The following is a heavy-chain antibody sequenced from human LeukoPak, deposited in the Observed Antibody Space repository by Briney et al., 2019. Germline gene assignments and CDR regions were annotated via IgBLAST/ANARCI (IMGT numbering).Heavy chain of an antibody. D-gene: IGHD3-9*01. CDR3: ARYYDILTGNPGDDY. CDR2: INPNSGGT. Sequence: ASVKVSCKASGYTFTGYYMHWVRQAPGQGLEWMGWINPNSGGTNYAQKLQGRVTMTTDTSTSTAYMELRSLRSDDTAVYYCARYYDILTGNPGDDYWGQGTLVTVSS. V-gene: IGHV1-2*02. CDR1: GYTFTGYY. J-gene: IGHJ4*02.